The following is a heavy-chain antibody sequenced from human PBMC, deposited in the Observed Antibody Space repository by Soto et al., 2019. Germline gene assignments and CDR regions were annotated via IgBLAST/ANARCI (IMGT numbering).Heavy chain of an antibody. V-gene: IGHV6-1*01. J-gene: IGHJ6*02. CDR2: TYYRSKWYN. D-gene: IGHD6-13*01. CDR1: GVSVSSNSAA. CDR3: ARGGAAGTRYYYGMDV. Sequence: RTLSLTSAISGVSVSSNSAAWNLIRQSPSRGLEWLGRTYYRSKWYNDYAVSVKSRITINPDTSKNQFSLQLNSVTPEDTAVYYCARGGAAGTRYYYGMDVWGQGTTVPVSS.